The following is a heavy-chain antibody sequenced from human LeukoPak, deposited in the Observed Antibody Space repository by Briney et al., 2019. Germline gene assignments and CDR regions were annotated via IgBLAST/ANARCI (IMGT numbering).Heavy chain of an antibody. J-gene: IGHJ3*02. CDR1: GFTFSSYW. Sequence: GGSLRLSCAASGFTFSSYWMSWVRQAPGKGLEWVANIKQDGSEKCYVDSVKGRFTISRDNAKNSLYLQMNSLRAEDTAAYYCVGPNGAFDIWGQGTMVTVSS. CDR3: VGPNGAFDI. CDR2: IKQDGSEK. V-gene: IGHV3-7*01.